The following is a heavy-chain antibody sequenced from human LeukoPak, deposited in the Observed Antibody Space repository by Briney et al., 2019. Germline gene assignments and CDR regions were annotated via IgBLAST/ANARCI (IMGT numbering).Heavy chain of an antibody. D-gene: IGHD3-22*01. CDR3: ARDCMSVEYYDSSGSPGY. J-gene: IGHJ4*02. CDR2: IKQDGSEK. V-gene: IGHV3-7*01. CDR1: GFTFSSYW. Sequence: GGSLRLSCAASGFTFSSYWMSWVRQAPGKGLEWVANIKQDGSEKYYVDSVKGRFTISRDNAKNSLYLQMNSLRAEDTAVYYCARDCMSVEYYDSSGSPGYWGQGTLVTVSS.